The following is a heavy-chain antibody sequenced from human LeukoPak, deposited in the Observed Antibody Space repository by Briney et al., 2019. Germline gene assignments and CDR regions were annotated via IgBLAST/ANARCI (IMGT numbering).Heavy chain of an antibody. CDR1: GGSISSGGYY. J-gene: IGHJ5*02. CDR2: IYYSGST. D-gene: IGHD3-3*01. Sequence: SETLSLTCTVSGGSISSGGYYWSWIRQHLGKGLEWIGYIYYSGSTYYNPSLKSRVTISVDTSKNQFSLKLSSVTAADTAVYYCAREVPHYDLLNWFDPWGQGTLVTVSS. V-gene: IGHV4-31*03. CDR3: AREVPHYDLLNWFDP.